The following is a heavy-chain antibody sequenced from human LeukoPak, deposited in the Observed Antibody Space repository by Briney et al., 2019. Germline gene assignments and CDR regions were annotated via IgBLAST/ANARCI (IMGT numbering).Heavy chain of an antibody. CDR1: GYTFTGYG. Sequence: GASVKVSCKASGYTFTGYGISWVRQAPGQGLEWMGWISAYNGNTNYAQKLQGRVTMTTDTSTSTAYMELRSLRSDDTAVYYCARGRYYDSSGFQANDYWGQGTLVTVSS. CDR2: ISAYNGNT. CDR3: ARGRYYDSSGFQANDY. V-gene: IGHV1-18*01. D-gene: IGHD3-22*01. J-gene: IGHJ4*02.